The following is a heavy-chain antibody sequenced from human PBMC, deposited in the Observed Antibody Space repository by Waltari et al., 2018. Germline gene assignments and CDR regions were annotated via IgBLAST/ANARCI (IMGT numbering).Heavy chain of an antibody. V-gene: IGHV4-34*01. CDR3: ALGGWYAFDI. CDR1: SGSFSGYY. Sequence: QVQLQQWGAGLLKPSETLSLTCAVYSGSFSGYYWSWIRQPPGKGLEWIGEINHSGSTNYNPSLKSRVTISVDTSKNQFSLKLSSVTAADTAVYYCALGGWYAFDIWGQGTMVTVSS. J-gene: IGHJ3*02. D-gene: IGHD3-16*01. CDR2: INHSGST.